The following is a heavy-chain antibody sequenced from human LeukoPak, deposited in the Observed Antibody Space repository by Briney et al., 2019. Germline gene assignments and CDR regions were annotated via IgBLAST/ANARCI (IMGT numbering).Heavy chain of an antibody. V-gene: IGHV3-33*01. CDR2: IWYDGSNK. Sequence: GRSLRLSCAASGFTFSSYGMHWVRQAPGKGLEWVAVIWYDGSNKYYADSVKGRFTISRDNSKNTLYLQMNSLRAGDTAVYYCARAGAYCGDDCSVDYWGQGTLVTVSS. J-gene: IGHJ4*02. D-gene: IGHD2-21*02. CDR1: GFTFSSYG. CDR3: ARAGAYCGDDCSVDY.